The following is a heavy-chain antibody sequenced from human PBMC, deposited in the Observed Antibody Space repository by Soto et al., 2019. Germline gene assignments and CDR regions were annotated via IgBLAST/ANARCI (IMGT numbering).Heavy chain of an antibody. CDR2: IYHSGST. V-gene: IGHV4-30-2*01. CDR1: GGSISSGGYS. D-gene: IGHD6-13*01. CDR3: ARFRRTANSWLFDY. Sequence: SETLSLTCAVSGGSISSGGYSWSWIRQPPGKGLEWIGYIYHSGSTYYNPSLKSRVTISVDTSKNQFSLNLSSVTAADTAVYYCARFRRTANSWLFDYWGPGTLVTVSS. J-gene: IGHJ4*02.